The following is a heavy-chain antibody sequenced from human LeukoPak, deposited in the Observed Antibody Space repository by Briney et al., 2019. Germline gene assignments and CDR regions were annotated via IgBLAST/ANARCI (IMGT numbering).Heavy chain of an antibody. CDR3: TRDGRWGRGRPL. D-gene: IGHD2-15*01. J-gene: IGHJ4*02. V-gene: IGHV3-49*04. Sequence: PGGSLRLSCTGSGFRFGDYAMSWVRQAPGKGLEWVGFIRSNTYGGTTDYAASVKGRVTISRDDSKSIAYLQMDSLKTEDTAVYYCTRDGRWGRGRPLWGQGTLVTVSS. CDR1: GFRFGDYA. CDR2: IRSNTYGGTT.